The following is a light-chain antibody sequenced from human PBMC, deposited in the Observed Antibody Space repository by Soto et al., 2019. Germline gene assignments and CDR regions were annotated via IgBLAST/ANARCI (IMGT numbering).Light chain of an antibody. CDR1: QSIGNF. CDR2: AAS. Sequence: QMTQSPSSLSASVGDRVTISCRASQSIGNFLNWYQQKPGKAPNLLIYAASSLQSGVPSRFSASGSGTDFTLTISSLQREDFATYYCQESYTVPITFGQGTRLEIK. J-gene: IGKJ5*01. V-gene: IGKV1-39*01. CDR3: QESYTVPIT.